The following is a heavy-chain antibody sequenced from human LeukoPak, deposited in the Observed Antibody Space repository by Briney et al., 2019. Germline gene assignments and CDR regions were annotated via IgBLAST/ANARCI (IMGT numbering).Heavy chain of an antibody. V-gene: IGHV4-39*01. CDR2: IYYSGST. D-gene: IGHD4-17*01. J-gene: IGHJ5*02. Sequence: SETLSLTCTVSGGSISSSSYYWGWIRQPPGKGLEWIGSIYYSGSTYYNPSLKSRVTISVDTSKNQFSLKLSSVTAADTAVYCCARGGEERYLWGWFDPWGQGTLVTVSS. CDR3: ARGGEERYLWGWFDP. CDR1: GGSISSSSYY.